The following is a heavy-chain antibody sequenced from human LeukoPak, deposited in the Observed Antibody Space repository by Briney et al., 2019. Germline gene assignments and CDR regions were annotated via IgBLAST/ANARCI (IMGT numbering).Heavy chain of an antibody. CDR3: ARGGVRGYSYGLHTTLGV. J-gene: IGHJ4*02. CDR1: GGSFSGYY. D-gene: IGHD5-18*01. Sequence: SETLSLTCAVYGGSFSGYYWSWIRQPPGKGLEWIGEINHSGSTNYNPSLKSRVTISVDTSKNQFSLKLSSVTAADTAVYYCARGGVRGYSYGLHTTLGVWGQGTLVIVSS. V-gene: IGHV4-34*01. CDR2: INHSGST.